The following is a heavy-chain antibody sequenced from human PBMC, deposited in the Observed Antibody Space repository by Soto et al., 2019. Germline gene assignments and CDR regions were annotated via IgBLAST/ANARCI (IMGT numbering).Heavy chain of an antibody. J-gene: IGHJ6*03. CDR3: VRRFGDYSRSRSYMDV. CDR1: GGTFSSYT. Sequence: QVQLVQSGAEVKKPGSSVKVSCKASGGTFSSYTISWVRQAPGQGLEWMGRIIPILGIANYAQKFQGRVTITADKSTSTAYMELSSLRSEDTAVYYCVRRFGDYSRSRSYMDVWGKGTTVTVSS. CDR2: IIPILGIA. D-gene: IGHD4-17*01. V-gene: IGHV1-69*02.